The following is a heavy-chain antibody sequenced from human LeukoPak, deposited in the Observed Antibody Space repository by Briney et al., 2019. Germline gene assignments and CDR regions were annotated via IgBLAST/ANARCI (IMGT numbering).Heavy chain of an antibody. V-gene: IGHV3-11*04. CDR1: GFTFSDSY. CDR2: ITNTGNSM. CDR3: ARARVYYYDSSGLNDY. J-gene: IGHJ4*02. D-gene: IGHD3-22*01. Sequence: GGSLRLSCAASGFTFSDSYMTWIRQAPGKGLEWVSYITNTGNSMEYVDSVKGRFTISRDNAKNSLYLQMNSLRAEDTAVYYCARARVYYYDSSGLNDYWGQGTLVTVSS.